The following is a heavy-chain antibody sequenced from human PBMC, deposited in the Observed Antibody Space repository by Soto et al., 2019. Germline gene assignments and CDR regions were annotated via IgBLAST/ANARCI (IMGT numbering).Heavy chain of an antibody. Sequence: TGGSLRLSCAASGFTFSTYWVHWVRQTPGKGVVWVSLINIDGSTTTYADSVKGRFTISRDNAQNTLFLQMNSLRVEDTAVYYCARDLLGYCAGDCYHAGVDYWGLGTLVTVSS. V-gene: IGHV3-74*03. D-gene: IGHD2-21*02. CDR3: ARDLLGYCAGDCYHAGVDY. J-gene: IGHJ4*02. CDR2: INIDGSTT. CDR1: GFTFSTYW.